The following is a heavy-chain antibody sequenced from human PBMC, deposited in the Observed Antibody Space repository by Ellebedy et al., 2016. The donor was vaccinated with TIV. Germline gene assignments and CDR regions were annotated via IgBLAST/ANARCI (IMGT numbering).Heavy chain of an antibody. CDR2: IYNSGNT. V-gene: IGHV4-59*08. CDR3: ARHKEGYCTNGVCSYFDY. Sequence: MPSETLSLTCTVSGASISRYYWSWIRQPPGKELEWIGYIYNSGNTNYNPSLKSRVTISVDTSKNQFSLKLRSVTATDTAVYYCARHKEGYCTNGVCSYFDYWGQGTLVTVSS. CDR1: GASISRYY. D-gene: IGHD2-8*01. J-gene: IGHJ4*02.